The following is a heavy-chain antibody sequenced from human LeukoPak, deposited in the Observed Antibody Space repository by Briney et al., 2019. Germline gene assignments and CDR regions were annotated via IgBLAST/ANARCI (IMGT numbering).Heavy chain of an antibody. J-gene: IGHJ3*02. D-gene: IGHD2-2*01. Sequence: SVKVSCKASGGTFSSYAISWVRQAPGQGLEWMGRIIPILGIANYAQKFQGRVTITADKSTSTAYMELSSLRSEDTAVYYCARCSSTSCYLNAFDIWDQGTMVTVSS. CDR2: IIPILGIA. CDR3: ARCSSTSCYLNAFDI. V-gene: IGHV1-69*04. CDR1: GGTFSSYA.